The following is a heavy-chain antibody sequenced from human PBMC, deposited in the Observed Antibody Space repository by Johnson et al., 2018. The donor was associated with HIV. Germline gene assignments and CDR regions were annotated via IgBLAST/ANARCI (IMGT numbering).Heavy chain of an antibody. D-gene: IGHD2-15*01. CDR3: AKDRSPVGAFDI. V-gene: IGHV3-74*01. J-gene: IGHJ3*02. CDR1: GFTFINYW. Sequence: VQLVESGGGLVQPGGSLRLSCAASGFTFINYWMHWVRQAPGKGLVWVSRMNGDGKSTTYADSVKGRFTISRDNSKNTLYLQMKSLRAEDTAVYYCAKDRSPVGAFDICGQGTMVTVSS. CDR2: MNGDGKST.